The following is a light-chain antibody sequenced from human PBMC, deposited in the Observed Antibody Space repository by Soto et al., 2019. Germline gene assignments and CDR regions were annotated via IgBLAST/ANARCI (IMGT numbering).Light chain of an antibody. CDR3: QQYVSALIT. J-gene: IGKJ5*01. CDR1: QSLSSNY. Sequence: IRLTHSPGALSLSQGERATLSCRASQSLSSNYLAWYQQKPGQAPRLLIYGVSSRATGVPVSFSGSGSGTDFTLTISRLEPEDFAVYYCQQYVSALITFGQGGRLEIK. V-gene: IGKV3-20*01. CDR2: GVS.